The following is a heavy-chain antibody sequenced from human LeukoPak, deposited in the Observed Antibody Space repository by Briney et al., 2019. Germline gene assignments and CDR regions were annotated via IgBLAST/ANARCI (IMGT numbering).Heavy chain of an antibody. CDR1: GFTFSSYS. CDR3: ARDELDFWSGYYKLRGKISTYYMDV. CDR2: ISSSSSTI. V-gene: IGHV3-48*01. J-gene: IGHJ6*03. Sequence: PGGSLRLSCAASGFTFSSYSMNWVRQAPGKGLEWVSYISSSSSTIYYADSVKGRFTISRDNAKNSLYLQMSSLRAEDTAVYYCARDELDFWSGYYKLRGKISTYYMDVWGKGTTVTVSS. D-gene: IGHD3-3*01.